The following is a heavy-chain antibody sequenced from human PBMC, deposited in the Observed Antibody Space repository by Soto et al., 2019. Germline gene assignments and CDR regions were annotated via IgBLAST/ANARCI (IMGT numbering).Heavy chain of an antibody. CDR1: GGTFSSYA. CDR3: ARDGVYCSGGSCYFGVYGMDV. V-gene: IGHV1-69*13. D-gene: IGHD2-15*01. Sequence: SVKVSCKASGGTFSSYAISWVRQAPGQGLEWMGGIIPIFGTANYAQKFQGRVTITADESTSTAYMELSSLRSEDTAVYYCARDGVYCSGGSCYFGVYGMDVWGQGTTVTVSS. J-gene: IGHJ6*02. CDR2: IIPIFGTA.